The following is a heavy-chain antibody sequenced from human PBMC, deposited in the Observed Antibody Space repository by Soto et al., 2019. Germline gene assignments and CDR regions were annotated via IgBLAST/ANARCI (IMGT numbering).Heavy chain of an antibody. Sequence: QVQLVQSGAEVKKPGASVKVSCKASGYTFTSYAMHWVRQAPGQRLEWMGWINAGNGNTKYSQKFQGRVTITRDTSASTAYMELSSLRSEDTAVYYCARMGIYCSSTSCYGGEDYYCYGMDVWGQGTTVTVSS. V-gene: IGHV1-3*01. J-gene: IGHJ6*02. CDR1: GYTFTSYA. D-gene: IGHD2-2*01. CDR2: INAGNGNT. CDR3: ARMGIYCSSTSCYGGEDYYCYGMDV.